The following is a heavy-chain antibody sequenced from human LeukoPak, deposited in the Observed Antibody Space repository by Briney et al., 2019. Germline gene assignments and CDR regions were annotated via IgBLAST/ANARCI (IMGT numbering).Heavy chain of an antibody. J-gene: IGHJ5*02. CDR3: ARGRDWFDT. CDR2: IYYSGST. V-gene: IGHV4-59*11. Sequence: SETLSLTCTVSGGSISSHYWSWIRKPPGKGLEWIGYIYYSGSTNYNPSLTSRVTTSVDTSKNQFSLKLRSVTAADTAVFYCARGRDWFDTWGQGTLVTVSS. CDR1: GGSISSHY.